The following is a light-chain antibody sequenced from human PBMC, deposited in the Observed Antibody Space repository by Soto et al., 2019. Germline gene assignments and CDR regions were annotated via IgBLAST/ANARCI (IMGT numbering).Light chain of an antibody. CDR2: LNSDGSH. J-gene: IGLJ2*01. Sequence: QLVLTQSPSASASLGASVKLTCTLSSGHSSYAIAWHQQQPEKGPRYLMKLNSDGSHSKGDGIPDRFSGSSSGAERYLTISSLQSEDEADYYCQTWVTGMEVFGGGTQLTVL. V-gene: IGLV4-69*01. CDR3: QTWVTGMEV. CDR1: SGHSSYA.